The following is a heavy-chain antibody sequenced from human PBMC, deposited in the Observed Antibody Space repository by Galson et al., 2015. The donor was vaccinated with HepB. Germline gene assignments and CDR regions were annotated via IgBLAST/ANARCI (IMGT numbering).Heavy chain of an antibody. V-gene: IGHV6-1*01. D-gene: IGHD1-1*01. J-gene: IGHJ2*01. CDR2: TYYRSKWYN. CDR1: GDSVSNNHAA. Sequence: CAISGDSVSNNHAAWTWVRQSPSRGLEWLGRTYYRSKWYNDYAVSVRSRITIEPDTSKNQFSLQLNSVSPEDTAVYYCARGRYRIYWYFDRCGRGPLVTVSS. CDR3: ARGRYRIYWYFDR.